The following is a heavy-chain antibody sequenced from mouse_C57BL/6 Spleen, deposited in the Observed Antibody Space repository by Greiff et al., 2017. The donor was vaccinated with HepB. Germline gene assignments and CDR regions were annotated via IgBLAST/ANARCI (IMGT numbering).Heavy chain of an antibody. J-gene: IGHJ3*01. V-gene: IGHV1-20*01. D-gene: IGHD1-1*01. Sequence: EVQLQQSGPELVKPGDSVKISCKASGYSFTGYFMNWVMQSHGKSLEWIGRINPYNGDTFYNQKFKGKATLTVDKSSSTAHMELRSLTSEDSAVYYCARHYGSSYGGWFAYWGQGTLVTVSA. CDR2: INPYNGDT. CDR3: ARHYGSSYGGWFAY. CDR1: GYSFTGYF.